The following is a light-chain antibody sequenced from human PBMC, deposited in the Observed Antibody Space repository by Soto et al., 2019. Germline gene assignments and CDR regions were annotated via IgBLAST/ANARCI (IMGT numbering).Light chain of an antibody. V-gene: IGLV1-40*01. J-gene: IGLJ3*02. CDR3: QTYDSSLNSWV. CDR1: SSNIGAGYT. Sequence: QSVVTQPPSMSGAPGQRVTISCTWSSSNIGAGYTVHWYQQLPETAPKLLISVNNDRPSGVPDRFSVSKSGTSASLAITGLQAEDEADYYCQTYDSSLNSWVFGGGTKLTVL. CDR2: VNN.